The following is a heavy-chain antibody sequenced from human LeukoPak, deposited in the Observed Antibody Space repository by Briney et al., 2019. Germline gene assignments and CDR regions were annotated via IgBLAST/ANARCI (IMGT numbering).Heavy chain of an antibody. CDR1: GYTFTSSY. CDR3: ATRKFGDCFFDH. V-gene: IGHV1-46*01. J-gene: IGHJ4*02. CDR2: INPSGETI. Sequence: ASVKVSCKTSGYTFTSSYIHWVRQAPGQGLEWMGIINPSGETINYAQRFRGRVTMTRDTSTSTVYMEVSSLRSEDTAVYYCATRKFGDCFFDHWGQGTLVTVSS. D-gene: IGHD3-10*01.